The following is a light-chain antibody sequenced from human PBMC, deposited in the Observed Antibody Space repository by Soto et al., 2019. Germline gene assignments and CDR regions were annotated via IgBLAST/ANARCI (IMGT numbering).Light chain of an antibody. J-gene: IGKJ4*01. Sequence: EIVLTQSPGTLSLSPGERATLSCRASQGVSSGYLAWYQQKPGQAPRLLIYGASSRATGIPDRFSGSGSGTEFALTISSLQSEDFAIYFCQQYNKWPLTFGGGTKVDIK. CDR3: QQYNKWPLT. V-gene: IGKV3-20*01. CDR2: GAS. CDR1: QGVSSGY.